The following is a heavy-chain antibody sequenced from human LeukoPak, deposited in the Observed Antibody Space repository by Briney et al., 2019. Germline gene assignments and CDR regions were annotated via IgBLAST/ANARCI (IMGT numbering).Heavy chain of an antibody. V-gene: IGHV4-34*01. D-gene: IGHD6-13*01. CDR3: ARSSSSSWYGSFDT. Sequence: KPSETLSLTCAVYGGSFSGYYWSWIRQPPGKGLEWIGEINHSGSTNYNPSLKSRVTISVDTSKNQFSLKLSSVTAADTAVYYCARSSSSSWYGSFDTWGQGTMVTVSS. CDR1: GGSFSGYY. CDR2: INHSGST. J-gene: IGHJ3*02.